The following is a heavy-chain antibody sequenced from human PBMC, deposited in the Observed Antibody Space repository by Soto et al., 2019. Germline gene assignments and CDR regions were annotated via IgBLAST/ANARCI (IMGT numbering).Heavy chain of an antibody. CDR3: ARYYYALYYFDY. Sequence: ASVKVSCKASGYTFTSYAMHWVRQAPGQRLEWMGWINAGNGNTKYSQKFQGRVTITRDTSASTAYMELSSLRSEDTAVYYCARYYYALYYFDYWGQGTLVTVSS. D-gene: IGHD3-10*01. CDR1: GYTFTSYA. CDR2: INAGNGNT. J-gene: IGHJ4*02. V-gene: IGHV1-3*01.